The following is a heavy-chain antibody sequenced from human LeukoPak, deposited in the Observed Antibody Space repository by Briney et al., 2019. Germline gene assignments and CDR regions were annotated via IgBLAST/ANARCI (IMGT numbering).Heavy chain of an antibody. J-gene: IGHJ5*02. CDR2: INQDGSET. V-gene: IGHV3-7*05. CDR3: ATVVPAVTHRFDL. CDR1: GFTFSRYW. Sequence: GGSLRLSCAVSGFTFSRYWMRWVRQAQGKGREWVANINQDGSETYYVDSVKGRFTLSRDNAKNSLYLQVNRLRAEDTAVYYCATVVPAVTHRFDLWGQGTLVTVSS. D-gene: IGHD2-2*01.